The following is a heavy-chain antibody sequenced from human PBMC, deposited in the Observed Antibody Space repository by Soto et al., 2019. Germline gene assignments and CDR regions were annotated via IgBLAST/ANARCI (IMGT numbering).Heavy chain of an antibody. J-gene: IGHJ3*02. CDR2: MNPNSGNK. D-gene: IGHD3-10*01. CDR3: ARGINYYASGDDAFDI. V-gene: IGHV1-8*01. Sequence: QVQLVQSGAEVKKPGASVKVSCKASGYTFTSYDINWVRQATGQGLEWMGWMNPNSGNKGYAQKLQGRVTMTRNTSISTAYMELSSLRSEDTAVYYCARGINYYASGDDAFDIWGQGTMVTVSS. CDR1: GYTFTSYD.